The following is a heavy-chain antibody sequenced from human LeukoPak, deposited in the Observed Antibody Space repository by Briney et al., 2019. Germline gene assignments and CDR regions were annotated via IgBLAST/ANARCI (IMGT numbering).Heavy chain of an antibody. D-gene: IGHD6-19*01. Sequence: GGSLRLSCAASGFTFSDYGIHWVRQARGKGLEWVAVISYDGSNKYYADSVKGRFTISRDNSKNTLYLQMNSLRPEDTAVYYCAKPFAAVSAGFSYYFDYWGQGTLVTVSS. J-gene: IGHJ4*02. CDR2: ISYDGSNK. V-gene: IGHV3-30*18. CDR1: GFTFSDYG. CDR3: AKPFAAVSAGFSYYFDY.